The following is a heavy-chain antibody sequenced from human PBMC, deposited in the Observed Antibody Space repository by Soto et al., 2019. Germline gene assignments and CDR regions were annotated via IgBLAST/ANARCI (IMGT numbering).Heavy chain of an antibody. CDR2: IYYSGST. J-gene: IGHJ6*02. CDR3: ARRRYGSGSYVAEAPRPYRYSDGMDV. D-gene: IGHD3-10*01. Sequence: SETLCLTCTVSGGSISSGSYYWGWIRQLPGKGLEWLGRIYYSGSTYYNPSLKSPATISVDTSKNRFSLKLSSVTAADTAVYYCARRRYGSGSYVAEAPRPYRYSDGMDVWGQGTTVT. V-gene: IGHV4-39*01. CDR1: GGSISSGSYY.